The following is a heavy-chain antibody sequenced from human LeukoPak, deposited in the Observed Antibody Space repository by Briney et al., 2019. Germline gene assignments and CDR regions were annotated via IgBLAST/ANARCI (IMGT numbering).Heavy chain of an antibody. Sequence: GGSLRLSCAASGFTFSSYSMNWVRQAPGKGLEWVSYISSSSSTIYYADSVKGRFTISRDNAKNSLYLQMNSLRAEDTAVYYCAKEEYRGRGVFFDYWGQGTLVTVSS. CDR2: ISSSSSTI. V-gene: IGHV3-48*01. CDR3: AKEEYRGRGVFFDY. J-gene: IGHJ4*02. CDR1: GFTFSSYS. D-gene: IGHD3-10*01.